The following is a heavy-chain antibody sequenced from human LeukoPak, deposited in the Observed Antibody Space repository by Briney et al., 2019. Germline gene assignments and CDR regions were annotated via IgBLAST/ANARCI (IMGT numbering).Heavy chain of an antibody. Sequence: GRSLRLSCAASGFTFSSYAMHWVRQAPGKGLEWVAVISYDGSNKYYADSVKGRFTISRDNSKNTLYLQMNSLRAEDTAVYYCARDPERVPPQIAGAGVGWFDPWGQGTLVTVPS. CDR2: ISYDGSNK. D-gene: IGHD6-19*01. V-gene: IGHV3-30-3*01. CDR1: GFTFSSYA. CDR3: ARDPERVPPQIAGAGVGWFDP. J-gene: IGHJ5*02.